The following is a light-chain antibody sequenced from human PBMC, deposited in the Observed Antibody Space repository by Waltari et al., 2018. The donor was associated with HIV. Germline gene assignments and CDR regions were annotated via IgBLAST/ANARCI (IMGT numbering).Light chain of an antibody. Sequence: QSALTQPTSVSGSPGQSITISCTGTSSDVGGYNYVSWYQQYSGKAPKVIIYDVSNRPSGVSNRFSGSKSGNTASLTITGLQAEDEADYYCSSYTSLGARIFGTGTKVTVL. CDR3: SSYTSLGARI. CDR2: DVS. CDR1: SSDVGGYNY. J-gene: IGLJ1*01. V-gene: IGLV2-14*03.